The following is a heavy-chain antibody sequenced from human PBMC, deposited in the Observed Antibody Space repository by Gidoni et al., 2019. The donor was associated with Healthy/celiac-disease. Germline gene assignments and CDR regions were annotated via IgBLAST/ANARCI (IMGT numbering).Heavy chain of an antibody. D-gene: IGHD3-22*01. CDR1: GFTFRSYA. J-gene: IGHJ3*02. Sequence: QVQLVESGGGVVQPGRSLRLSCAASGFTFRSYAMHWVRQAPGKGLEWVAVISYDGSNKYYADSVKGRFTISRDNSKNTLYLQMNSLRAEDTAVYYCARSAVFYYDSSGYRGDDAFDIWGQGTMVTVSS. V-gene: IGHV3-30*04. CDR3: ARSAVFYYDSSGYRGDDAFDI. CDR2: ISYDGSNK.